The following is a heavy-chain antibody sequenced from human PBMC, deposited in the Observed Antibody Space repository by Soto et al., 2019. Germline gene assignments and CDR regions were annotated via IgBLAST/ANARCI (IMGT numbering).Heavy chain of an antibody. D-gene: IGHD1-1*01. J-gene: IGHJ4*02. CDR3: AKHFIGGRLQSPFDL. V-gene: IGHV3-23*04. CDR1: GVPFGTFT. CDR2: LSDNVGTT. Sequence: EVQLVESGGGLVQPGGSLRLSCAVSGVPFGTFTMHWVRQAPGKGLEWVSGLSDNVGTTHYAYSVKGRFTISRDKSKKTLYLQMNNLRAEDTAVYYCAKHFIGGRLQSPFDLWGQGTLFTVSS.